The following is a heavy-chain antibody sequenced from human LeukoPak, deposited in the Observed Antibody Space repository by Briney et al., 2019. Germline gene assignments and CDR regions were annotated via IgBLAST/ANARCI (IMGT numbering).Heavy chain of an antibody. J-gene: IGHJ4*02. V-gene: IGHV3-7*01. CDR2: IKQDGSEK. D-gene: IGHD1-26*01. CDR1: GFTFSSYW. CDR3: ARGRVGGSYAY. Sequence: GGSLRLSCAASGFTFSSYWMSWVRQAPGKGLEWVANIKQDGSEKYYVDSVKGRFTISRDNAKKSLYLQMNSRRAEDTAVYYCARGRVGGSYAYWGQGTLVTVSS.